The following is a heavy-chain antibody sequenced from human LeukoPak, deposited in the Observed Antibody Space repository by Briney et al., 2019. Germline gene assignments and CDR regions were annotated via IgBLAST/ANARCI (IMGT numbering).Heavy chain of an antibody. J-gene: IGHJ5*02. D-gene: IGHD2-15*01. Sequence: GVSLRPSCAASGFTFSSYSMNWVRQAPGKGLEWVSSISSSSSYIYYADSVKGRFTISRDNAKDSLYLQMNSLRAEDTAVYYCARDCSGGSCYPWDWFDPWGQGTLVTVSS. CDR2: ISSSSSYI. CDR3: ARDCSGGSCYPWDWFDP. V-gene: IGHV3-21*04. CDR1: GFTFSSYS.